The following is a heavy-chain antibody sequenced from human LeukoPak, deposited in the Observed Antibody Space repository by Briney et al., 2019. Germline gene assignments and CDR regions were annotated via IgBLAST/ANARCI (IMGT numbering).Heavy chain of an antibody. CDR3: ARHRYAHHFDY. J-gene: IGHJ4*02. CDR2: VYHTGHT. Sequence: PSETLSLTCTVSGDSISGYYWSWIRQPPGKGLEWIGYVYHTGHTHYSTPPKSRVTVSLDTSRNQIPLILNSATAADTAVPYCARHRYAHHFDYWGQGTLVFVSS. CDR1: GDSISGYY. V-gene: IGHV4-59*01. D-gene: IGHD2-2*01.